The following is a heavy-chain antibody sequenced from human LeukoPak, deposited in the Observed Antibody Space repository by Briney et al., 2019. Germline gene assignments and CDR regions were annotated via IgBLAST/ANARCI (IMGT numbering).Heavy chain of an antibody. J-gene: IGHJ4*02. CDR2: IYHSGST. D-gene: IGHD2-21*01. V-gene: IGHV4-38-2*01. Sequence: PSETLSLTCAVSGYSISSGFYWDWIRQPPGKGLEWIGTIYHSGSTYYNPSLKSRVTISVDTSTNQLSLKLSSVTAADTAVFYCARQGPYCGGDCSNYFDFWGQGILVTVSS. CDR1: GYSISSGFY. CDR3: ARQGPYCGGDCSNYFDF.